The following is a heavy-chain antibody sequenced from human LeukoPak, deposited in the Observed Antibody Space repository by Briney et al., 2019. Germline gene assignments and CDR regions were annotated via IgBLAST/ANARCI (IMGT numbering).Heavy chain of an antibody. CDR3: ARDDDYGGKGSGNY. CDR1: GYTFTSYD. CDR2: MNPNSGNT. V-gene: IGHV1-8*01. J-gene: IGHJ4*02. D-gene: IGHD4-23*01. Sequence: PGASVKVSCKASGYTFTSYDINWVRQATGRGLEWMGWMNPNSGNTGYAQKFQGRVTMTRNTSISTAYMELSSLRFDDTAVYYCARDDDYGGKGSGNYWGQGTLVTVSS.